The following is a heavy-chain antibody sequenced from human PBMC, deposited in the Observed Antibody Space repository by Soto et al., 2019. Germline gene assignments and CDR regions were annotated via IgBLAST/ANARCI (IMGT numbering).Heavy chain of an antibody. Sequence: GASVKVSCKASGYTFTGYYMHWVRQAPGQGLEWMGWINPNSGGTNYAQKFQGRVTMTRDTSISTAYMELSRLRSDDTAVYYCARAGGIGYSSSTSCYRLDYWGQGTLVTVSS. CDR3: ARAGGIGYSSSTSCYRLDY. D-gene: IGHD2-2*01. CDR2: INPNSGGT. J-gene: IGHJ4*02. V-gene: IGHV1-2*02. CDR1: GYTFTGYY.